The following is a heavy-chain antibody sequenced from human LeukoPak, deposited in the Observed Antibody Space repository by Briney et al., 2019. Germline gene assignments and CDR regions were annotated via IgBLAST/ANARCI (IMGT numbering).Heavy chain of an antibody. J-gene: IGHJ6*02. CDR1: AFIFSGHW. V-gene: IGHV3-7*03. CDR2: INHNGNVN. CDR3: ARGGGLDV. Sequence: GGSLSLSCEASAFIFSGHWLNWVRQTPGKGLEWVASINHNGNVNYYVDSVKGRFTISRDNAKNSLYLQMSNLRAEDTAVYFCARGGGLDVWGQGATVTVSS. D-gene: IGHD3-16*01.